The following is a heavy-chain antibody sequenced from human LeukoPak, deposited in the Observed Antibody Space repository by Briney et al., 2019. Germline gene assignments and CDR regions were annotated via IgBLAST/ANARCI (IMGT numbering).Heavy chain of an antibody. D-gene: IGHD5-24*01. CDR1: GGSFSGYY. CDR2: INHSGST. CDR3: ARVRRPRGYNVFDY. V-gene: IGHV4-34*01. Sequence: SDILSLTCAVYGGSFSGYYWSWIRQPPGKGLEWIGEINHSGSTNYNPSLKSRVTISVDTSKNQFSLKLSSVTAADTAVYYCARVRRPRGYNVFDYWGQGTLVTVS. J-gene: IGHJ4*02.